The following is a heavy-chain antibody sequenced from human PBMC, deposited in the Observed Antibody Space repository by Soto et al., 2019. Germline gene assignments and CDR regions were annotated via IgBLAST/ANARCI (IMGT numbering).Heavy chain of an antibody. CDR1: GFTFTNYA. Sequence: EVQLSESGGDLRQPGGSLRLSCAASGFTFTNYAMTWVRQSPGKGLEWVSGISASGGLKYYADSVRGRFTVSRDNSKNILYRQMDNLRDADTALYYCAREVGAPSGWLDPWGQGTQVTVSP. D-gene: IGHD1-26*01. V-gene: IGHV3-23*01. J-gene: IGHJ5*02. CDR2: ISASGGLK. CDR3: AREVGAPSGWLDP.